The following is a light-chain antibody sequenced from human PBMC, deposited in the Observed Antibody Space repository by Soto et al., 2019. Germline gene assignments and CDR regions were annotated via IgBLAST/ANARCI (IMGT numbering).Light chain of an antibody. Sequence: QSVLTQPASVSGSPGQSITISCTGTSSDVGGYNHVSWYQHSPGKAPKLIVFAVSDRPSGVSHRFSGSKSGNTASLTISGLQADDEADYYCCSYTSLSTVVFGGGTKLTVL. V-gene: IGLV2-14*01. CDR2: AVS. J-gene: IGLJ2*01. CDR1: SSDVGGYNH. CDR3: CSYTSLSTVV.